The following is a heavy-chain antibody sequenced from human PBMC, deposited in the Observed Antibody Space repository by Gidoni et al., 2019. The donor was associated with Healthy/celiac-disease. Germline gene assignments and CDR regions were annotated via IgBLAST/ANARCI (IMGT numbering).Heavy chain of an antibody. Sequence: QVQLVQSGAEVKKPGSSVKVSCKASGCTFSSYAISWVRQAPGQGLEWMGGIIPIFGTANYAQKCQGRVTITADKSTSTAYMELSSLRSEDTAVYYCARDNPDYGDRYYFDYWGQGTLVTVSS. V-gene: IGHV1-69*06. D-gene: IGHD4-17*01. CDR1: GCTFSSYA. J-gene: IGHJ4*02. CDR2: IIPIFGTA. CDR3: ARDNPDYGDRYYFDY.